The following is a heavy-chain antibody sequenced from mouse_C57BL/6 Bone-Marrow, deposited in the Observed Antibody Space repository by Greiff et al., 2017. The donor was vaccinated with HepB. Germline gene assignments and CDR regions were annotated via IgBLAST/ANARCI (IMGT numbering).Heavy chain of an antibody. CDR2: IDPSDSYT. V-gene: IGHV1-69*01. CDR3: ARAGGQLRLPYAMDY. J-gene: IGHJ4*01. CDR1: GYTFTSYW. Sequence: QVQLQQPGAELVMPGASVKLSCKASGYTFTSYWMHWVKQRPGQGLEWIGEIDPSDSYTNYNQKFKGKSTLTVDKSSSTAYMQLSSLTSEDSAVYYWARAGGQLRLPYAMDYWGQGTSVTVSS. D-gene: IGHD3-2*02.